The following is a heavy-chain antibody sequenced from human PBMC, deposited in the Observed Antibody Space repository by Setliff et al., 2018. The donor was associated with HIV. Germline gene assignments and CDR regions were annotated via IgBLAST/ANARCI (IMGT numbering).Heavy chain of an antibody. CDR3: ARSLRGWFDP. Sequence: VASVKVSCKASGYTFTNYAMHWVRQAPGQRLEWMGWITAGNGNTEYSQKFQGRVTITADESTSTAYMELSSLTSADTAVYYCARSLRGWFDPWGQGTLVTVSS. D-gene: IGHD3-10*01. J-gene: IGHJ5*02. CDR2: ITAGNGNT. CDR1: GYTFTNYA. V-gene: IGHV1-3*01.